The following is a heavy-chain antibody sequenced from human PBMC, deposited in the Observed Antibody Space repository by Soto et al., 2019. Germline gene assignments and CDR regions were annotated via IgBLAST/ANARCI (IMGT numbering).Heavy chain of an antibody. CDR2: IYYSGST. V-gene: IGHV4-31*03. CDR1: GGSISSGGYY. D-gene: IGHD3-22*01. J-gene: IGHJ3*02. CDR3: ARERRYYDSSGYQRGRAFDI. Sequence: SETLSLTCTVSGGSISSGGYYWSWIRQHPGKGLEWIGYIYYSGSTYYNPSLKSRVTISVDTSKNQFSLKLSSVTAADTAVYYCARERRYYDSSGYQRGRAFDIWGQGTMVTVSS.